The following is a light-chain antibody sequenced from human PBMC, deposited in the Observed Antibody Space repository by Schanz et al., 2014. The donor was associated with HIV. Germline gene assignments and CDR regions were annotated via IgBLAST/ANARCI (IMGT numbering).Light chain of an antibody. CDR2: EVN. J-gene: IGLJ3*02. CDR1: SSDVGGYNY. CDR3: AAWDDSLNGWV. V-gene: IGLV2-8*01. Sequence: QSVLTQPPSASGSPGQSVTISCTGTSSDVGGYNYVSWYQQHPGKAPKVMIYEVNKRPSGVPDRFSGSKSGTSASLAISGLQSEDEADYYCAAWDDSLNGWVFGGGTKLTVL.